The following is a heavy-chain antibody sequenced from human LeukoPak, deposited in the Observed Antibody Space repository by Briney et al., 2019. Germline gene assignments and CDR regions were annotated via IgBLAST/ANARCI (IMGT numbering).Heavy chain of an antibody. CDR1: GGTLSSYA. Sequence: RASVKVSCKASGGTLSSYAISWVRQAPGQGLEWMGRIIPIFGTANYAQKFQGRVTITTDESTSTAYMELSSLRSEDTAVYYCARGGKTYYGSGTPFDYWGQGTLVTVSS. CDR2: IIPIFGTA. CDR3: ARGGKTYYGSGTPFDY. V-gene: IGHV1-69*05. J-gene: IGHJ4*02. D-gene: IGHD3-10*01.